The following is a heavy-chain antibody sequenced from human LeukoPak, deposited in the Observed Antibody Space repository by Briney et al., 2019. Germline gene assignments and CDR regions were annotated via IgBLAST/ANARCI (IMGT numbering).Heavy chain of an antibody. D-gene: IGHD5-12*01. CDR2: LYTGGRT. CDR3: ATDVGSGYDWVQY. V-gene: IGHV3-53*01. CDR1: GFTVSTNS. Sequence: PGGSLRLSCAASGFTVSTNSVRWVSQAAGNGLEWVSVLYTGGRTYYADSVRGRFTISRDNSKNTLYLQMNSLGADDTAVYYCATDVGSGYDWVQYWGQGTLVTVSS. J-gene: IGHJ4*02.